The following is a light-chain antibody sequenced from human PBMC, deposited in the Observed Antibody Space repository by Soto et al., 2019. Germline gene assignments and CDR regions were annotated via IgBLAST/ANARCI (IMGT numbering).Light chain of an antibody. CDR3: KKGSNGLT. CDR2: DAS. Sequence: EIVLTQSPATLSLSPGERATLSCRASQSVSSYLAWYQQKPGQAPRLLIYDASNRATGIPARFSGSGSGTDFTLTIRSREHEVFDVYYCKKGSNGLTFGEGTKVEIK. V-gene: IGKV3-11*01. J-gene: IGKJ4*01. CDR1: QSVSSY.